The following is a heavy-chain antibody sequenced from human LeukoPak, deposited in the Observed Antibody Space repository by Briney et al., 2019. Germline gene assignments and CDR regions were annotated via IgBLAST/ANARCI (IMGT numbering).Heavy chain of an antibody. D-gene: IGHD6-13*01. Sequence: PSGTLSLTCAVSRGSISRSNWWSWVRQPPGKGLEWIGEIYHSGSTNYNPSLKSRVTISVDTSKNQVSLKLSSVTAADPALYYFARDRSGSSSWYSYYYYMEVWGKGTTVTVS. CDR1: RGSISRSNW. CDR2: IYHSGST. J-gene: IGHJ6*03. CDR3: ARDRSGSSSWYSYYYYMEV. V-gene: IGHV4-4*02.